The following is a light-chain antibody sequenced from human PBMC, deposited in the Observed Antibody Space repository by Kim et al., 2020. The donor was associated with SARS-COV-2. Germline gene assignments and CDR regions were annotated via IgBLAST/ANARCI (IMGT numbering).Light chain of an antibody. V-gene: IGKV3-15*01. CDR1: QSVSSN. J-gene: IGKJ4*01. CDR3: QQYNNWPPIT. Sequence: PGEGTTLACSASQSVSSNLAWYQQNPGQAPRLLIYGASTRATGIPARFSGSGSGTEFTLTISSLQSEDFAVYYCQQYNNWPPITFGGGTKVDIK. CDR2: GAS.